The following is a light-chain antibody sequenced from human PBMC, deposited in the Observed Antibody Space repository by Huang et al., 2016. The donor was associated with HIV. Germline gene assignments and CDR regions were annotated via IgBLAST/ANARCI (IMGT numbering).Light chain of an antibody. CDR3: QQYNDWPRS. Sequence: VMTQSPGPLSVAPGERATLSCRASQNINTTLAWFQQEPGQAPRLLIYAASTRTSDVPARFSGCGSRTEFTLTISSLQSEDIAVYYCQQYNDWPRSFGQGTKVEIK. V-gene: IGKV3-15*01. CDR1: QNINTT. J-gene: IGKJ1*01. CDR2: AAS.